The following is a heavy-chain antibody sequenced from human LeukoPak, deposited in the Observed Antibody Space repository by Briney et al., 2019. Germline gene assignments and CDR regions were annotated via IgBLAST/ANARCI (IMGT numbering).Heavy chain of an antibody. V-gene: IGHV1-18*01. CDR2: ISAYDGTT. D-gene: IGHD3-16*01. J-gene: IGHJ6*02. CDR1: GFTFTSYC. CDR3: ARDNSELSDYEYVWGSSNYYYGMDV. Sequence: GGSLRLSCAASGFTFTSYCISWIRQPPGQGLGWIGWISAYDGTTNYAQKLQGRVTMTTDTSTSTAYLELRSLRSDDTAVYYCARDNSELSDYEYVWGSSNYYYGMDVWGQGTTVTVSS.